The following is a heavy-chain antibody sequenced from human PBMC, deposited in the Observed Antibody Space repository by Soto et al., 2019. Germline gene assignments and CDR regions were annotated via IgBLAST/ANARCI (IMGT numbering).Heavy chain of an antibody. J-gene: IGHJ4*02. CDR1: GFTFSSYA. CDR3: ARGGLFVVLEVDFDY. V-gene: IGHV3-23*01. Sequence: GGSLRLSCAASGFTFSSYAMSWVRQAPGKGLEWVSAISGSGGSTYYADSVKGRFTISRDNSKNTLYLQMNSLRVEDTAVYYCARGGLFVVLEVDFDYWGQGTLVTVSS. CDR2: ISGSGGST. D-gene: IGHD2-21*01.